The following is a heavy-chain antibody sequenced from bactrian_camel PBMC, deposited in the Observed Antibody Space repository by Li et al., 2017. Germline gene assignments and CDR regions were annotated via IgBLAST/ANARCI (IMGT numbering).Heavy chain of an antibody. V-gene: IGHV3S63*01. CDR3: AAFKNPLSRDCFALTVHGPSPGGNNW. J-gene: IGHJ4*01. Sequence: HVQLVESGGGSVQAGGSLTLSCVATEYTYNSYCMAWFRQSPQTSWLERERVACIGIDGTTTYADSVKGRFTISRDYAKKTLSLQMNSLKPEDTGVYYCAAFKNPLSRDCFALTVHGPSPGGNNWWGQGTQVTVS. CDR2: IGIDGTT. D-gene: IGHD3*01. CDR1: EYTYNSYC.